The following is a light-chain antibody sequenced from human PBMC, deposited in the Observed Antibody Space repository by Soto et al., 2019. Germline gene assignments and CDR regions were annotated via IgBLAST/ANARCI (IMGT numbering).Light chain of an antibody. Sequence: IQLTQCPSFLSASGVDILTIAFLASQGISSYLAWYQQKPGKAPKLLIYAASTLQSGVPSRFSGSGSGTEFTLTISSLQPEDFATYYCQQLNSYPPLFGQGTRLEIK. CDR1: QGISSY. CDR2: AAS. J-gene: IGKJ5*01. V-gene: IGKV1-9*01. CDR3: QQLNSYPPL.